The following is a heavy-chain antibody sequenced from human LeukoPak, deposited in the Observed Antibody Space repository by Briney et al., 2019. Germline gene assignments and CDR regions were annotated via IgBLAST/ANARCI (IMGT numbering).Heavy chain of an antibody. CDR2: LSKDSDNE. CDR1: GFTFSYYG. CDR3: ARDQGPSPLSGNFDY. D-gene: IGHD1-14*01. Sequence: QPGGSLRLSCVASGFTFSYYGIHWVRQVPGKGLEWLAILSKDSDNEYYADSVKDRFTISRDNSKSTLYLQMNSLRDEDTAVYYCARDQGPSPLSGNFDYWGRGTLVTVSS. J-gene: IGHJ4*02. V-gene: IGHV3-30*03.